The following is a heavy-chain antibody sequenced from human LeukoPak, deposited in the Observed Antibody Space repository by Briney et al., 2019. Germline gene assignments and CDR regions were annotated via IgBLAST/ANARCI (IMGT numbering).Heavy chain of an antibody. CDR1: GFTFDDYA. CDR2: ISWNSGSI. J-gene: IGHJ4*02. Sequence: GGSLRLSCAASGFTFDDYAMHWVRHAPGKGLGWVSGISWNSGSIGYADSVKGRFTIARDNAKNSLYLQMNSLRAEDTAVYYCAKGYIYSLASLFDYWGQGTLVTVSS. CDR3: AKGYIYSLASLFDY. V-gene: IGHV3-9*01. D-gene: IGHD1-26*01.